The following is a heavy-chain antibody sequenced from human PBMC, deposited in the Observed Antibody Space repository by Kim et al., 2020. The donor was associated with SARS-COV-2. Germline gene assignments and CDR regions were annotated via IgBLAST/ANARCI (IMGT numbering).Heavy chain of an antibody. Sequence: PGSVKGRFTISRENAKNSLYLQMNSLRAGDTAVYYCAREGAVDIVATADYWGQGTLVTVSS. J-gene: IGHJ4*02. V-gene: IGHV3-13*01. CDR3: AREGAVDIVATADY. D-gene: IGHD5-12*01.